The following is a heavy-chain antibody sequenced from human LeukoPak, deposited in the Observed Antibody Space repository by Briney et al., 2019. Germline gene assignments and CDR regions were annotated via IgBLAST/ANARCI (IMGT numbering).Heavy chain of an antibody. V-gene: IGHV6-1*01. CDR2: IYYRSKWHN. CDR1: GDSVSSNSAA. J-gene: IGHJ6*02. D-gene: IGHD3-10*01. Sequence: SQTLSLTCAISGDSVSSNSAAWNWIRQSPSRGLEWLGRIYYRSKWHNDYAVSVKSRITINPDTSKNQFSLQLNSVTPEDTAVYYCARATMVRGVTYYYYYGMDVWGQGTTVTVSS. CDR3: ARATMVRGVTYYYYYGMDV.